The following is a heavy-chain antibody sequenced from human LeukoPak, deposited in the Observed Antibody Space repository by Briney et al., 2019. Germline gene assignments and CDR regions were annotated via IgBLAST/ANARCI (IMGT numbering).Heavy chain of an antibody. CDR1: GYTFTGYY. J-gene: IGHJ4*02. Sequence: ASVTVSCKASGYTFTGYYMHWVRQAPGQGLEWMGWINPNSGGTNYAQKFRGRVTMTRDTSISTAYMELSRLRSDDTAIYYCARALLGGYVYIGYWGQGTLVTVSS. D-gene: IGHD5-12*01. CDR3: ARALLGGYVYIGY. CDR2: INPNSGGT. V-gene: IGHV1-2*02.